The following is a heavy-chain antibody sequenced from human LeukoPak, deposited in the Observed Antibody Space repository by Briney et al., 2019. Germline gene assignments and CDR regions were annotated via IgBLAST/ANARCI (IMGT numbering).Heavy chain of an antibody. J-gene: IGHJ4*02. Sequence: GGSLRLSCAASGFTFSSYGMHWVRQAPGKGLEWVAIIWYDGSNKYYADSVKGRFTISRDNSKNTLYLQMNSLRVEDTAVYYCATWRGSGSYGGYIDYWGQGTLVTVSS. CDR1: GFTFSSYG. D-gene: IGHD3-10*01. V-gene: IGHV3-33*08. CDR2: IWYDGSNK. CDR3: ATWRGSGSYGGYIDY.